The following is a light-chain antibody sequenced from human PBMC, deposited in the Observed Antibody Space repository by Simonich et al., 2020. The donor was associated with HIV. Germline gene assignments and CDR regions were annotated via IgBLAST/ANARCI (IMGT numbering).Light chain of an antibody. CDR1: QIVLYNSNTKNY. J-gene: IGKJ1*01. CDR3: QQYYSAPRT. CDR2: WAS. Sequence: DIVMTQSPDSLAVSLGERATINCKSSQIVLYNSNTKNYLVWYQQKPGQPPKLLIYWASTRESGVPDRFSGSGSGTDFTLTISSLQAEDVAVYYCQQYYSAPRTFGQGTKVEIK. V-gene: IGKV4-1*01.